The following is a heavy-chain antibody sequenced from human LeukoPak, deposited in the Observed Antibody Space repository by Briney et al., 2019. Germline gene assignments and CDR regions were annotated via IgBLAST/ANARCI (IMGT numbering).Heavy chain of an antibody. D-gene: IGHD5-18*01. CDR3: ATAYVDTAMATDY. J-gene: IGHJ4*02. Sequence: GGSLRLSCAASGFTFSSYWMHWVRQAPGKGLVWVSRINSDGSSTSYADSVKGRFTISRDNSKNTLYLQMNSLRAEDTAVYYCATAYVDTAMATDYWGQGTLVTVSS. V-gene: IGHV3-74*01. CDR2: INSDGSST. CDR1: GFTFSSYW.